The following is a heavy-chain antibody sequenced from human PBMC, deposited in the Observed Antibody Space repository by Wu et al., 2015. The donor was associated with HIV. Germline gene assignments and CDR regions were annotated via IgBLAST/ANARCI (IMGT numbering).Heavy chain of an antibody. CDR2: ISPYNENT. CDR1: GYTFTSYG. J-gene: IGHJ4*02. D-gene: IGHD1-26*01. Sequence: QIQLVQSGPEVKKPGASVKVSCKTSGYTFTSYGISWVRQAPGQGLEWMGWISPYNENTNYAQKLQGRVTMTTDTSTSTAYMELRSLRSDDTAVYYCARMEWELLPYYFDYWGQGTLVTVSS. V-gene: IGHV1-18*01. CDR3: ARMEWELLPYYFDY.